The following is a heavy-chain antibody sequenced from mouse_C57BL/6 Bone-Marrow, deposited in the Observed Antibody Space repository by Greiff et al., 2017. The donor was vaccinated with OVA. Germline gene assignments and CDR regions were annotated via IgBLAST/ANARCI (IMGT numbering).Heavy chain of an antibody. CDR2: IYPSDSET. Sequence: QVQLQQPGAELVRPGSSVKLSCKASGYTFTSYWMDWVKQRPGQGLEWIGNIYPSDSETHYNQKFKDKATLTVDKSSSTAYMQLSSLTSEDSAVYYCARGGWLPSHWYFDVWGTGTTVTVSS. D-gene: IGHD2-3*01. CDR1: GYTFTSYW. J-gene: IGHJ1*03. V-gene: IGHV1-61*01. CDR3: ARGGWLPSHWYFDV.